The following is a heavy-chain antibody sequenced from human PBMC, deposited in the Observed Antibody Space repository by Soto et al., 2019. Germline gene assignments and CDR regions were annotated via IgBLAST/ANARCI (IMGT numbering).Heavy chain of an antibody. CDR3: AKGATVTTHYQYYGMDV. J-gene: IGHJ6*02. Sequence: EVQLVESGGVVVQPGGSLRLSCGGSGFSFDDYAMCWVRQAPGKGLEWVSLINWHGDTTYYAYSVKGRFTISRDNSNNSLYLQMNSLRTEDTALYYCAKGATVTTHYQYYGMDVWGQGTTVTVSS. V-gene: IGHV3-43D*04. CDR2: INWHGDTT. D-gene: IGHD4-17*01. CDR1: GFSFDDYA.